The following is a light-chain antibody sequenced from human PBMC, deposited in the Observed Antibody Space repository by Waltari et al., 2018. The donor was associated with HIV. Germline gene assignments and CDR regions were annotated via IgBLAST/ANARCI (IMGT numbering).Light chain of an antibody. J-gene: IGKJ5*01. CDR1: QSLLRNGYNY. V-gene: IGKV2-28*01. Sequence: DIVMTQSPLSLPVTPGEPASISCRSSQSLLRNGYNYLDWYLQKPGQSPQLLIFLASNRASGVPDRFSGSVSGTDFTLHISRVEAEDFGVYYCMQSLQSITFGQGTRLDIK. CDR3: MQSLQSIT. CDR2: LAS.